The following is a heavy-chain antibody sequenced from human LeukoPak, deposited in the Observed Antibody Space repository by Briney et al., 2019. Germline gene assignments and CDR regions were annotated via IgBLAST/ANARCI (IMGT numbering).Heavy chain of an antibody. V-gene: IGHV4-4*08. CDR3: ARDSYDILTGTSAAGAFDT. CDR1: GGSITTFY. CDR2: IYNSGST. J-gene: IGHJ3*02. Sequence: PSETLSLTCSVSGGSITTFYWSWIRQPPGKGLEWIGYIYNSGSTNYNPSLKSRVTISVDTSNNQVSLKVRSVTAADTAVYYCARDSYDILTGTSAAGAFDTWGQGTMVTVSS. D-gene: IGHD3-9*01.